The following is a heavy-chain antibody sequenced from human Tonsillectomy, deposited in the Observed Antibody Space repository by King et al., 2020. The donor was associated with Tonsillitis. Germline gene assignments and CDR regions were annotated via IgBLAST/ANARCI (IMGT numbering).Heavy chain of an antibody. CDR2: IYWDADK. CDR1: GFSLSTTLVG. CDR3: AHARGGGNSPLFDY. D-gene: IGHD4-23*01. Sequence: TLKESGPTLVKPTQTLTLTCSFSGFSLSTTLVGVAWIRQPPGKALEWLALIYWDADKRYSPSLKTRLTITKDTSQNQVVLTMTNMDPVDTATYYCAHARGGGNSPLFDYWGQGTLVTVSS. V-gene: IGHV2-5*02. J-gene: IGHJ4*02.